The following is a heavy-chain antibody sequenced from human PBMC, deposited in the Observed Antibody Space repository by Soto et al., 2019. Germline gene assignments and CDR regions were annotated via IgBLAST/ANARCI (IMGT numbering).Heavy chain of an antibody. J-gene: IGHJ6*02. CDR2: IYYSGST. D-gene: IGHD3-10*01. Sequence: SETLSLTCTVSGGSINSGEYYWSWIRQPPGKGLEWIGYIYYSGSTYYNPSLKSRVTISVDTSKNQFSLKLSSVTAADTAVYYCARLPVTMVRGVIKRNGMDVWGQGTTVTVSS. CDR1: GGSINSGEYY. V-gene: IGHV4-30-4*01. CDR3: ARLPVTMVRGVIKRNGMDV.